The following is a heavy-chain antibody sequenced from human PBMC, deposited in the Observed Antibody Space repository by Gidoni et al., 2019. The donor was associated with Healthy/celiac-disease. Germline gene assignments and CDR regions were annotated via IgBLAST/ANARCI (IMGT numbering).Heavy chain of an antibody. CDR3: ARDLLGEIATPNWFDP. V-gene: IGHV3-11*01. J-gene: IGHJ5*02. Sequence: QVQLVEAGGGLVKPGGSLRLYEAAAGVTCSDYYMSVIRQAPGKGLEWVSYISISGSTIYYADSVKGRFTISRDNAKNSLYLQMNSLRAEDTAVSYCARDLLGEIATPNWFDPWGQGTLVTVSS. CDR2: ISISGSTI. CDR1: GVTCSDYY. D-gene: IGHD2-21*01.